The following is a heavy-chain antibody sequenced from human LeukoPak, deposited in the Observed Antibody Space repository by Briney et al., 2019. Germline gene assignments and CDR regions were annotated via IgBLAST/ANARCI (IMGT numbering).Heavy chain of an antibody. CDR2: INSDGSST. J-gene: IGHJ4*02. D-gene: IGHD4-17*01. Sequence: GGSLRLSCAASGFTFSSYWMHWVRHAPGKGLVWVSRINSDGSSTSYADSVKGRFTISRDNAKNTLYLQMNSLRAEDTAVYYCAKPGSMTTVTHFDYWGQGTLVTVSS. V-gene: IGHV3-74*01. CDR1: GFTFSSYW. CDR3: AKPGSMTTVTHFDY.